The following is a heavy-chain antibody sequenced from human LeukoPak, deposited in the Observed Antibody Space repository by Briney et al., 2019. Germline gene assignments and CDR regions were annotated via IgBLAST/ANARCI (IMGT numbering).Heavy chain of an antibody. CDR3: GRYDASAIDY. J-gene: IGHJ4*02. CDR1: GFTFSSYG. Sequence: GGSLRLSCAASGFTFSSYGMHWVSQAPGKGLEWVSFIRYDGSNEYYADSVRGRFTISRDNSKNTLYLQMNSLRAEDTAVYYCGRYDASAIDYWGQGTLVTVSS. CDR2: IRYDGSNE. V-gene: IGHV3-30*02. D-gene: IGHD6-13*01.